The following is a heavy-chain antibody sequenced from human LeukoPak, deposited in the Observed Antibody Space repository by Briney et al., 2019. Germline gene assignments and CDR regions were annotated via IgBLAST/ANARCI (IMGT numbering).Heavy chain of an antibody. J-gene: IGHJ4*02. CDR3: ARERISGSYYDY. CDR2: TSSDETNK. D-gene: IGHD1-26*01. CDR1: GFTFSSYA. V-gene: IGHV3-30-3*01. Sequence: GGSLRLSCAPSGFTFSSYAMHWVRQAPGKGLEWVAVTSSDETNKYYAESVKGRFTISRDNSKNALYRQMNKLGVEDTAVYYCARERISGSYYDYWGQGTLVAVSS.